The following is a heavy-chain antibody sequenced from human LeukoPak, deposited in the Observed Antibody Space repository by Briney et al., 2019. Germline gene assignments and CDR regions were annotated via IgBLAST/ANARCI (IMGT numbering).Heavy chain of an antibody. CDR2: TYYRSKWYN. D-gene: IGHD2-8*02. V-gene: IGHV6-1*01. CDR1: GDSVSNNSAA. CDR3: ARGRSGMEVSLSEY. J-gene: IGHJ4*02. Sequence: SQTLSLTCAISGDSVSNNSAAWNWIRQSPSRGLEWLGRTYYRSKWYNDYAASVKSRIIINPDTSKNQFSLQLYSVTPEDTAVYYCARGRSGMEVSLSEYWGQGTLVTVSS.